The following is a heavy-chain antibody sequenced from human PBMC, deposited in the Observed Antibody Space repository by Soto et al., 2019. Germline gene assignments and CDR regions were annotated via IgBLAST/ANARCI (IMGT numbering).Heavy chain of an antibody. CDR3: ARGGSSSSPYYGMDV. D-gene: IGHD6-6*01. Sequence: SETLSLTCAVSGGSISSSNWWSWVRQPPGKGLEWIGEIYHSGSTNYNPSLKSRVTISVDKSKNQFSLKLSSVTAADTAVYYCARGGSSSSPYYGMDVWGQGTTVTVSS. J-gene: IGHJ6*02. V-gene: IGHV4-4*02. CDR1: GGSISSSNW. CDR2: IYHSGST.